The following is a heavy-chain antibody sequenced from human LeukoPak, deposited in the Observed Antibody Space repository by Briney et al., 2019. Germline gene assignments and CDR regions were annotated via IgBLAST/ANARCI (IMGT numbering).Heavy chain of an antibody. CDR3: ARGPVTRFEI. CDR1: GFTVSSNY. J-gene: IGHJ3*02. V-gene: IGHV3-53*01. CDR2: IYSGGTT. Sequence: GGALRLSCGDSGFTVSSNYKRWVRQAPGKGLEWVSVIYSGGTTYYADSVKGRFTISRDNSNNTLYLQMNSLRAEDTAVYYCARGPVTRFEIWGQGTMVTVSS. D-gene: IGHD4-17*01.